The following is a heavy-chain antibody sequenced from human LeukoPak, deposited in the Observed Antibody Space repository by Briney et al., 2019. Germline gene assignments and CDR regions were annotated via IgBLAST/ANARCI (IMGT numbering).Heavy chain of an antibody. V-gene: IGHV3-21*01. CDR2: ISSSSSYI. CDR3: ARDYYDSSGYDY. J-gene: IGHJ4*02. CDR1: GFTFSSCT. Sequence: PGGSLRLSCAASGFTFSSCTMNWVRQAPGKGVEWVSSISSSSSYIYYADSVKGRFTISRDNAKNSLYLQMNSLRAEDTAVYYCARDYYDSSGYDYWGQGTLVTVSS. D-gene: IGHD3-22*01.